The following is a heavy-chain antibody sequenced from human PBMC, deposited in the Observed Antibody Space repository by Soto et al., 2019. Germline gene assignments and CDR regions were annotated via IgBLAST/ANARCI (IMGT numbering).Heavy chain of an antibody. CDR1: GFTFSSYA. CDR3: ATASEGGIVVVPAALNYYYYYGMDV. V-gene: IGHV3-30-3*01. D-gene: IGHD2-2*01. Sequence: GGSLRLSCAASGFTFSSYAMHWVRQAPGKGLEWVAVISYDGSNKYYADSVKGRFTIPRDNSKNTLYLQMNSLRAEDTAVYYCATASEGGIVVVPAALNYYYYYGMDVWGQGTTVTVSS. CDR2: ISYDGSNK. J-gene: IGHJ6*02.